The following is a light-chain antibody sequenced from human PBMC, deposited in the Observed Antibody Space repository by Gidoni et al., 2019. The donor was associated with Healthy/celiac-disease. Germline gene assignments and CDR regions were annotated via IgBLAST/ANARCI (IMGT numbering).Light chain of an antibody. V-gene: IGKV1-33*01. CDR2: DAS. Sequence: DIQMTQSTSSLSASVGDRVTITCQASQDISNYLNWYQQKPGKAPKLLIYDASNLETGVPSRFSGSGSGTDFTFTISSLQPEDIATYYCQQYDNLSLTFXGXTKVEIK. CDR3: QQYDNLSLT. J-gene: IGKJ4*01. CDR1: QDISNY.